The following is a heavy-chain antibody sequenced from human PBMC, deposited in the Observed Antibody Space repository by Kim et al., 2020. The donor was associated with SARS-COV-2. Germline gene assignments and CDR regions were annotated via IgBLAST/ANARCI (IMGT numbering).Heavy chain of an antibody. V-gene: IGHV4-34*01. D-gene: IGHD2-15*01. CDR2: INHSGST. J-gene: IGHJ5*01. Sequence: ETLSLTCAVYGGSFSGYYWSWIRQPPGKGLEWIGEINHSGSTNYNPSLKSRITISVDTSKNQFSLKLTSVTAADTAVYYCARGRSRKRYCSGGSCSNW. CDR3: ARGRSRKRYCSGGSCSNW. CDR1: GGSFSGYY.